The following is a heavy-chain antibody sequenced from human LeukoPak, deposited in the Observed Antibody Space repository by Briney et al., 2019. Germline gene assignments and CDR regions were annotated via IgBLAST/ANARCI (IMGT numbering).Heavy chain of an antibody. D-gene: IGHD1-7*01. J-gene: IGHJ4*02. CDR1: GYTLSELS. CDR2: FDPENDET. CDR3: ARDHGWNYALDY. Sequence: GASVKVSCKVSGYTLSELSIHWVRQAPGKGLEWMGGFDPENDETIYALKFQGRVTMTEDTSTDTAYMEMSSLRSDDTAVYYCARDHGWNYALDYWGQGTLVTVSS. V-gene: IGHV1-24*01.